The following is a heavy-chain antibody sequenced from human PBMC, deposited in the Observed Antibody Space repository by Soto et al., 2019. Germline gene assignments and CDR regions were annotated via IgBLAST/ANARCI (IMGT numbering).Heavy chain of an antibody. J-gene: IGHJ4*02. CDR1: GGSFSGYY. D-gene: IGHD3-10*01. Sequence: PSETLSLTCAVYGGSFSGYYWSWIRQPPGKGLEWIGEINHSGSTNYNPSLKSRVTISVDTSKNQFSLKLSSVTAADTAVYYCARGPRRAGSFYFDYWGQGTLVTVSS. CDR2: INHSGST. CDR3: ARGPRRAGSFYFDY. V-gene: IGHV4-34*01.